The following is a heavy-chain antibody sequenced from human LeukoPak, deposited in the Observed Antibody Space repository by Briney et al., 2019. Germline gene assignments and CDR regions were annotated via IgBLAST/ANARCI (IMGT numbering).Heavy chain of an antibody. Sequence: PSETLSLTCTVSGGSISSYYWSWIRQPAGKGLEWIGRIYTSGSTNYNPSLKSRVTMSVDTSKNQFSLKLSSVTAADTAVYYCARDSSSSWYGAVWFDPWGQGTLVTVSS. D-gene: IGHD6-13*01. CDR1: GGSISSYY. CDR3: ARDSSSSWYGAVWFDP. J-gene: IGHJ5*02. CDR2: IYTSGST. V-gene: IGHV4-4*07.